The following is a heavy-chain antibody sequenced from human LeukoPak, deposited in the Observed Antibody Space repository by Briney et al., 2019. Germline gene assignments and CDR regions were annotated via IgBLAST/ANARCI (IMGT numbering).Heavy chain of an antibody. CDR2: ISGSGGST. CDR1: GFTFSNYA. D-gene: IGHD6-19*01. CDR3: AKLPSSSGLRYYFDY. V-gene: IGHV3-23*01. Sequence: PGGSLRLSCAASGFTFSNYAMSRVRQAPGKGLEWVSVISGSGGSTYYADSVKGRFTISRDNSKNTLYLQMNSLRAEDTAVYYCAKLPSSSGLRYYFDYWGQGTLVTVSS. J-gene: IGHJ4*02.